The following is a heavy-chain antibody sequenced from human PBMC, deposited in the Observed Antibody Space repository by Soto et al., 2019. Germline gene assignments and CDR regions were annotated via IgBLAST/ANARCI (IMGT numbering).Heavy chain of an antibody. CDR3: ARIPGIDIVVVPAAIWGNYYYGMDV. V-gene: IGHV1-18*01. Sequence: ASVKVSCKASGYTFTSYGISWVRQAPGQGLEWMGWISAYNGNTNYAQKLQGRVTMTTDTSTSTAYMELRSLRSDDTAVYYCARIPGIDIVVVPAAIWGNYYYGMDVWGQGTTVTVSS. CDR2: ISAYNGNT. CDR1: GYTFTSYG. J-gene: IGHJ6*02. D-gene: IGHD2-2*02.